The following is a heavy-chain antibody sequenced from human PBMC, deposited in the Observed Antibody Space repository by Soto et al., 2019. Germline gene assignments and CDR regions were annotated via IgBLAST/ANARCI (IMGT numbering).Heavy chain of an antibody. Sequence: SETLSLTCTVSGGSICSYYWSWIRQPPGKGLEWIGFIYNSGSTNYNPSLKSRVTISMDTSRNQFSLILSSVTAADTAVYYCARAPYGSGTKPYYFDYWGQGTLVTVSS. CDR1: GGSICSYY. D-gene: IGHD3-10*01. V-gene: IGHV4-59*01. CDR2: IYNSGST. J-gene: IGHJ4*02. CDR3: ARAPYGSGTKPYYFDY.